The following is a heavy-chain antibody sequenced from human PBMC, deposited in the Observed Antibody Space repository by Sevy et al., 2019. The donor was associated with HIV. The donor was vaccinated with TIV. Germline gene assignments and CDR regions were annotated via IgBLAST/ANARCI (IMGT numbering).Heavy chain of an antibody. CDR3: ARPGRSSSSFYFDY. V-gene: IGHV4-38-2*01. CDR1: GYSISSGYY. J-gene: IGHJ4*02. CDR2: INRSGST. Sequence: SETLSLTCAVSGYSISSGYYWGWIRQPPGKGLEWIGSINRSGSTYYNPSLKSRVTISVDTSKNQFSLKLSSVTAADTAVYYCARPGRSSSSFYFDYWGQGTLVTVSS. D-gene: IGHD6-6*01.